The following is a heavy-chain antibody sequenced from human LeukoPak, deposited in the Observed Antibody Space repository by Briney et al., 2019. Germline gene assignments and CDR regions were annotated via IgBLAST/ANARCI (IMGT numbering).Heavy chain of an antibody. J-gene: IGHJ6*02. CDR1: GGTFSSYA. D-gene: IGHD4-23*01. Sequence: SVKVSCKASGGTFSSYAISWVRQAPGQGLEWMGGIIPILGIANYAQKFQGRVTITADKSTSTAYMELSSLRSEDTAVYYCARAHRTTMGPLYYYYGMDVWGQGTAVTVSS. CDR3: ARAHRTTMGPLYYYYGMDV. CDR2: IIPILGIA. V-gene: IGHV1-69*10.